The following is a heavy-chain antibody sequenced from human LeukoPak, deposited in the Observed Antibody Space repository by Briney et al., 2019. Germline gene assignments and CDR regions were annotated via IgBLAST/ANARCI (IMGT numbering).Heavy chain of an antibody. CDR1: GGSISSGGYY. CDR2: IYYSGGT. Sequence: SETLSLTCTVSGGSISSGGYYWSWIRQHPGKGLEWIGYIYYSGGTYYNPSLKSRVTISVDTSKNQFSLKLSSVTAADTAVYYCARMVGALDAFDIWGQGTMVTVSS. CDR3: ARMVGALDAFDI. V-gene: IGHV4-31*03. J-gene: IGHJ3*02. D-gene: IGHD1-26*01.